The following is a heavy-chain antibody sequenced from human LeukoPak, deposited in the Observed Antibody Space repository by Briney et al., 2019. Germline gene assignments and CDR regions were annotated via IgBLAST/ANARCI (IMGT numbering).Heavy chain of an antibody. V-gene: IGHV1-2*06. CDR1: GYTFTDSF. D-gene: IGHD7-27*01. J-gene: IGHJ4*02. Sequence: ASVKVSCKASGYTFTDSFIHWVRQAPGQGPEWMGRMNANSGVTMYAQTLQDRVTMTRDTSISTAYMELSRLTSDDTALYYCARDLFSTSNWEFDYWGQGTLVTVSS. CDR2: MNANSGVT. CDR3: ARDLFSTSNWEFDY.